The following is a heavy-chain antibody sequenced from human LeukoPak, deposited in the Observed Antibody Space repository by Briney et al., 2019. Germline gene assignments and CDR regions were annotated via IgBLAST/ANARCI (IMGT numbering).Heavy chain of an antibody. V-gene: IGHV3-9*03. CDR1: GFTFDDYA. CDR2: ISWNSGSI. Sequence: GGSLRLSCAASGFTFDDYAMHWVRQAPGKGLEWVSGISWNSGSIGYADSVKGRFTISRDNAKNSLYLQMNSLRAEDMALYYCAKEGVAAKMGAFDIWGQGTMVTVSS. CDR3: AKEGVAAKMGAFDI. J-gene: IGHJ3*02. D-gene: IGHD2-15*01.